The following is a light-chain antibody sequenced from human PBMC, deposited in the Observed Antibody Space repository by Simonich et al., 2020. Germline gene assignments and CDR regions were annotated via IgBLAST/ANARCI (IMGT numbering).Light chain of an antibody. J-gene: IGLJ1*01. V-gene: IGLV3-27*01. CDR3: YSAADNNLRV. Sequence: SYELTQPSSVSVSPGQTARITCSGDVLAKKYARWFQQKPGQAPVLVIYKDSERPSGIPGRFSGSSSGTTVTLTISGAQVEEEADYYCYSAADNNLRVFGTGTKVTVL. CDR2: KDS. CDR1: VLAKKY.